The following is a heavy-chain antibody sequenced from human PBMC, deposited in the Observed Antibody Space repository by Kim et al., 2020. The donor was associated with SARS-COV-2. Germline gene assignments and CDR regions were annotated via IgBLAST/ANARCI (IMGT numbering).Heavy chain of an antibody. J-gene: IGHJ3*02. Sequence: SETLSLTCTVSGGSISSGCYYWSWIRQHPGKGLEWIGYIYYSGSTYYNPSLKSRVTISVDTSKNQFSLKLSSVTAADTAVYYCARGRMMYYYDSSGYSNAFDIWGQGTMVTVSS. CDR2: IYYSGST. D-gene: IGHD3-22*01. CDR3: ARGRMMYYYDSSGYSNAFDI. V-gene: IGHV4-31*03. CDR1: GGSISSGCYY.